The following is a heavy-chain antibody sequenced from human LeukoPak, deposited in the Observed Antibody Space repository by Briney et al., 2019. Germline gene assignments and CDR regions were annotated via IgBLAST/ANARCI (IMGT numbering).Heavy chain of an antibody. D-gene: IGHD1-26*01. J-gene: IGHJ4*02. CDR3: AKDPVGAYYFDY. CDR1: GFTFSSYA. CDR2: ISGSGGGT. V-gene: IGHV3-23*01. Sequence: GGSLRLSCAASGFTFSSYAMSWVRQAPGKGLEWVSAISGSGGGTYYADSVKGRFTVSRDNSKNTLYLQMNSLRAEDTAVYYCAKDPVGAYYFDYWGQGTLVTVSS.